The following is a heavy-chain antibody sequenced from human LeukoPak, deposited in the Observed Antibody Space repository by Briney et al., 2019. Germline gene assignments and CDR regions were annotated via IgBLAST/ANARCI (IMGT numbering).Heavy chain of an antibody. Sequence: PSETLSLTCTVSGGSISSYYWSWIRQPPGKGLEWIGYIYYSGSTNYNPSLKSRVTISVDTSKNQFSLKLSSVTAADTAVYYCARLWNSGYDYWGQGTLVTVSS. CDR2: IYYSGST. J-gene: IGHJ4*02. V-gene: IGHV4-59*08. CDR1: GGSISSYY. CDR3: ARLWNSGYDY. D-gene: IGHD5-12*01.